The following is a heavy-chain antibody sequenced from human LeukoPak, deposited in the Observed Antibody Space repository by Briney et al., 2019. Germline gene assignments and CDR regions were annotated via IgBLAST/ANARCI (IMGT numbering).Heavy chain of an antibody. J-gene: IGHJ4*02. Sequence: SETLSLTCAVSGYSISSGYYWGWIRQPPGKGLEWIGSIYHSGSTYYNPSLKSRVTISVDTSKNQFSLKLSSVTAADTAVYYCARRGLQTPSDYWGQGTLVTVSS. V-gene: IGHV4-38-2*01. CDR1: GYSISSGYY. CDR3: ARRGLQTPSDY. D-gene: IGHD4-11*01. CDR2: IYHSGST.